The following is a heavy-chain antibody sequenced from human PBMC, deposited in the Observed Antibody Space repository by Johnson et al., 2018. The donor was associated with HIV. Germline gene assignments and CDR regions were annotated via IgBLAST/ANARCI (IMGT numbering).Heavy chain of an antibody. V-gene: IGHV3-66*02. J-gene: IGHJ3*02. CDR2: IHGGGSI. CDR1: EFSVSGNY. CDR3: ARVRERWELLLSDGSDI. Sequence: VQLVESGGGLVKPGGSLRLSCAASEFSVSGNYMTWVRQAPGKGLEWVSVIHGGGSIYYEDSVKGRFTISRDTAKNTLYLQMNNLGPEDTALYYCARVRERWELLLSDGSDIWGQGTMVTLSS. D-gene: IGHD1-26*01.